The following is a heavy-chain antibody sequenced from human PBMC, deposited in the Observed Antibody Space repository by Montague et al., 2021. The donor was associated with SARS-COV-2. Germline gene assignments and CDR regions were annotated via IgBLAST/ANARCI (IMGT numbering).Heavy chain of an antibody. CDR2: IDWXDDK. D-gene: IGHD3-9*01. V-gene: IGHV2-70*01. CDR3: ARSHYDILTGYYTVFDY. Sequence: PALVKPTQTLTLTCTISGFSLSTSGMCVSWIRQPPGKALEWLALIDWXDDKYYSTSLKTRLTISKDTSKNQVVLTMTNMDPVDTATYYCARSHYDILTGYYTVFDYWGQGTLVTVSS. CDR1: GFSLSTSGMC. J-gene: IGHJ4*02.